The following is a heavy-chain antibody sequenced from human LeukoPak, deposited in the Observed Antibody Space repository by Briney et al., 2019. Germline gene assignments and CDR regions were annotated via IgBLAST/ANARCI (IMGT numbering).Heavy chain of an antibody. D-gene: IGHD4-11*01. Sequence: GGSLRLSCAASGFTFSNAWMSWVRQAPGKGLEWVGRIKSKIDGGTTDYAAPVKGRFTISRDDSKNTVYLHMNSLKTEDTAVYYCATGAPPYNYFDSWGQGTLVTVSS. CDR1: GFTFSNAW. V-gene: IGHV3-15*01. J-gene: IGHJ4*02. CDR2: IKSKIDGGTT. CDR3: ATGAPPYNYFDS.